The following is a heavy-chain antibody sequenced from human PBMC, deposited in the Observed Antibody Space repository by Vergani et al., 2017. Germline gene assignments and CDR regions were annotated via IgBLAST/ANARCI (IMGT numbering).Heavy chain of an antibody. CDR3: ASKRGACRAAYCHSYDF. Sequence: QVQLQESGPGLVKPSETLSLTCTVSGDSVISTDYHWGWIRQPPGKGLEWLGSMDYSGSTSYNPSLESRISISFETPKTQFCLRLTSVTAADTAVYYCASKRGACRAAYCHSYDFWGPGTLVGVSS. CDR2: MDYSGST. J-gene: IGHJ4*02. D-gene: IGHD2-15*01. CDR1: GDSVISTDYH. V-gene: IGHV4-39*01.